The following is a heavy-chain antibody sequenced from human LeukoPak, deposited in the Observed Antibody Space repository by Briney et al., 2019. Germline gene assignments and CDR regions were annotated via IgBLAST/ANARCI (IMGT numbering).Heavy chain of an antibody. CDR1: GYTFTSYY. CDR3: ARARDQLLWSGELLSYYYYGMDV. Sequence: ASVKVSCKASGYTFTSYYMHWVRQAPGQGLEWMGIINPSGGSTSYAQKSQGRVTMTRDTSTSTVYMELSSLRSEDTAVYYCARARDQLLWSGELLSYYYYGMDVWGQGTTVTVSS. V-gene: IGHV1-46*01. D-gene: IGHD3-10*01. J-gene: IGHJ6*02. CDR2: INPSGGST.